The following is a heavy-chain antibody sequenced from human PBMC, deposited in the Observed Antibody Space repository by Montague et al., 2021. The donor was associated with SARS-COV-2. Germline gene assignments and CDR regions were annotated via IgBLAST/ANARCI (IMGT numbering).Heavy chain of an antibody. J-gene: IGHJ6*02. D-gene: IGHD2-2*01. CDR2: IYTSGNS. Sequence: TLSLTCTVSGGSISSGSYYWSWIRQPAGKGLEWIGRIYTSGNSNYNPSLKSRVTIYIDKSKNQFSLKLGTVTAADTAVYYCAGLPAATYYYGMDVWGQGTTVTVSS. V-gene: IGHV4-61*02. CDR3: AGLPAATYYYGMDV. CDR1: GGSISSGSYY.